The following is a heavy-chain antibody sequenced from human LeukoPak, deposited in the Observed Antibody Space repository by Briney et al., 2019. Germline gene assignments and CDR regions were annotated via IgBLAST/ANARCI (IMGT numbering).Heavy chain of an antibody. D-gene: IGHD1-1*01. J-gene: IGHJ4*02. Sequence: GGPLRLSCAASGFSVSSYEMDWVRQAPGKGLEWVSYISVSGTTIYYADSVKGRFTISRDNAKNSLYLQMNSLRAEDTAVYYCARDQYGTRLDWGQGTLVTVSS. CDR3: ARDQYGTRLD. V-gene: IGHV3-48*03. CDR1: GFSVSSYE. CDR2: ISVSGTTI.